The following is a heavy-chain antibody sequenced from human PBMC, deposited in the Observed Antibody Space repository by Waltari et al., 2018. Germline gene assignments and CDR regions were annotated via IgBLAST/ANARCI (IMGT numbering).Heavy chain of an antibody. V-gene: IGHV3-30*18. Sequence: QVQLVESGGGVVQPGRSLRLSCVASGFSFSTYGMHWVRQAPGKGLEWVAVISYDGGNKNYADSVKGRFTISRDNSKNTLFLQVNSLRAADTAIYYCAKGRAAYGYYYFGMDVWGQGTTVTVSS. D-gene: IGHD4-17*01. CDR1: GFSFSTYG. CDR3: AKGRAAYGYYYFGMDV. CDR2: ISYDGGNK. J-gene: IGHJ6*02.